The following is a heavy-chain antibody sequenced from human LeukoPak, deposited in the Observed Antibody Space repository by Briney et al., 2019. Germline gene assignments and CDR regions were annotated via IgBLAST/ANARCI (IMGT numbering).Heavy chain of an antibody. V-gene: IGHV1-69*04. D-gene: IGHD1-14*01. J-gene: IGHJ4*02. CDR2: IIPILGIA. CDR3: ASFNQRTRNYYFDY. Sequence: EASVKVSFKASGGTFSSYAISWGRQAPGQGLEWMGRIIPILGIANYAQKFQGRVTITADKSTSTAYMELSSLRSEDTAVYYCASFNQRTRNYYFDYWGQGTLVTVSS. CDR1: GGTFSSYA.